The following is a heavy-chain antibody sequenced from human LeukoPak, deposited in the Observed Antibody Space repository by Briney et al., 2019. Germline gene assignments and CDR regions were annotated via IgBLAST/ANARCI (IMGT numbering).Heavy chain of an antibody. J-gene: IGHJ6*03. CDR3: AKESYSSSWYPSYYYMDV. Sequence: GGSLRLSCAASGFTFSSYEMNWVRQAPGKGLEWVSAISGSGGSTYYADSVKGRFTISRDNSKNTLYLQMNSLRAEDTAVYYCAKESYSSSWYPSYYYMDVWGKGTTVTISS. D-gene: IGHD6-13*01. CDR1: GFTFSSYE. V-gene: IGHV3-23*01. CDR2: ISGSGGST.